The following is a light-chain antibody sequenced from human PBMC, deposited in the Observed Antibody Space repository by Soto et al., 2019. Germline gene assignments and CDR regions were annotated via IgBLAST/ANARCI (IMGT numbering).Light chain of an antibody. V-gene: IGKV3-20*01. CDR2: RAS. CDR1: QTVNINY. CDR3: HQHGGSPET. J-gene: IGKJ1*01. Sequence: EIVLTQSPDTLSLSPGERATLSCRASQTVNINYVAWYQQKPGQAPRLLIFRASTKATGIPDRFSGSGSGKKFILTISRLEPEDSRIYHYHQHGGSPETFSQGTKVEIK.